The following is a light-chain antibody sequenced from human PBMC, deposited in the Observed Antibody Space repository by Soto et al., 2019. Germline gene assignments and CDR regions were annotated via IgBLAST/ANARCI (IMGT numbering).Light chain of an antibody. V-gene: IGKV4-1*01. CDR3: YQYFSTPLT. CDR1: QSFLCRSNNKKH. Sequence: DILMTQSPASLAVSLGERATINCQSSQSFLCRSNNKKHLSWLQQKPGQPPKVVIYWASTRESGVPDRFSGSGSGTDFTLTISSLQAEDVAVYYCYQYFSTPLTFGGGTKVDIK. J-gene: IGKJ4*01. CDR2: WAS.